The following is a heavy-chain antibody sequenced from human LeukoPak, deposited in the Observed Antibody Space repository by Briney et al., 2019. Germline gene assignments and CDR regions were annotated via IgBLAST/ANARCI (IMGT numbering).Heavy chain of an antibody. V-gene: IGHV3-7*01. CDR2: IKQDGSEK. CDR3: ARVLAATMDY. CDR1: GFTLSSYW. D-gene: IGHD2-15*01. J-gene: IGHJ4*02. Sequence: GGSLRLSCAASGFTLSSYWMSWVRQAPGKGLEWVANIKQDGSEKYYVYSVKGRFTISRDNAKNSLYLQMNSLRAEDTPVYYCARVLAATMDYWGQGTLVTVSS.